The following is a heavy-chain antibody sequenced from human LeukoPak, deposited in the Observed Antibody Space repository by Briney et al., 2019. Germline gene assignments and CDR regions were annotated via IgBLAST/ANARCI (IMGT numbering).Heavy chain of an antibody. D-gene: IGHD2-15*01. V-gene: IGHV3-48*01. Sequence: GGSLRLSCAASGFTLSSYSMNWARQAPGKGLEWLSYISSSSSIIYYADSVRGRFTISRDNAKNSLYLQMNRLRVEDTALYYCARNSEAAVWTFDYWGLGTLVTVSS. J-gene: IGHJ4*02. CDR2: ISSSSSII. CDR3: ARNSEAAVWTFDY. CDR1: GFTLSSYS.